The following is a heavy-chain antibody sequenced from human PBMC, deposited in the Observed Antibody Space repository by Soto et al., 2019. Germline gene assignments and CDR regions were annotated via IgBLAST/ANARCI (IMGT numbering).Heavy chain of an antibody. CDR3: TRESPPNYDYGMDV. CDR1: GGTFYRHT. V-gene: IGHV1-69*02. Sequence: QVQMVQSGAEVKKPGSSVNISCKASGGTFYRHTITWVRQAPGQGLEWMGRVVPFLRVTTYAQKFRDRLTIIADKATDTAYMELGSLTSEDSAIYYCTRESPPNYDYGMDVWGQGTTVTVS. CDR2: VVPFLRVT. J-gene: IGHJ6*02. D-gene: IGHD3-10*01.